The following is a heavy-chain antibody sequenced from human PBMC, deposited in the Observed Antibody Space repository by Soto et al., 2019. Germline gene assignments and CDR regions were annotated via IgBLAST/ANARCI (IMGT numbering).Heavy chain of an antibody. CDR1: GGPISSGDYF. D-gene: IGHD3-3*01. CDR2: IYHSGVT. Sequence: QLQLQESALRLVKPSQTLSLTCAVSGGPISSGDYFWSWIRQPPGKGLEWIGFIYHSGVTFYNPSFTSRVTIAAYTSQNQFSLKLSSVSAAVTAVYYCAVSNFGVVSGMDVWGQGPTVTVSS. J-gene: IGHJ6*01. V-gene: IGHV4-30-2*01. CDR3: AVSNFGVVSGMDV.